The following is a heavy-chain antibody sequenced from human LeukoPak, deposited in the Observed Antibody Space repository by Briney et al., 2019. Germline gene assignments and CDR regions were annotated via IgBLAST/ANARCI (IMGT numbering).Heavy chain of an antibody. Sequence: ASVKVSCKASGGTFSSYAISWVRQAPGQGLEWMGGIIPIFGTANYAQKFQGRVTITTDESTSTAYMELSSLRSEDTAVYYCARDYDYYMDVWGKGTTVTVSS. CDR2: IIPIFGTA. CDR1: GGTFSSYA. J-gene: IGHJ6*03. CDR3: ARDYDYYMDV. V-gene: IGHV1-69*05.